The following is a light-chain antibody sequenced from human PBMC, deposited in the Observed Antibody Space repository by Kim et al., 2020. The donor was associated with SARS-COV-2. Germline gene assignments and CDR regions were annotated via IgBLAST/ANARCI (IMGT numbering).Light chain of an antibody. CDR3: QQYNSYSPYT. CDR2: HAS. V-gene: IGKV1-5*01. Sequence: DIQMTQSPSTLSASVGDRVTITCRASQSISNKLAWYQQKPGKAPKLLIYHASSLESGVPSRFSGSGSGTEFTLTISSLQPDDFATYYCQQYNSYSPYTFGQGTKLEI. J-gene: IGKJ2*01. CDR1: QSISNK.